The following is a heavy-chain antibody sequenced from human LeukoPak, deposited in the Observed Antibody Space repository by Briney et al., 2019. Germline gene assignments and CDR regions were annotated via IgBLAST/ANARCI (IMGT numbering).Heavy chain of an antibody. CDR3: ARDPADYDSSGYFNDAFDI. V-gene: IGHV4-39*07. Sequence: SETLCLTCTVSGGSLSSSSYYWGWIRQPPGKGLEWIGSIYYSGSTYYNPSLKSRVTISVDTSKNQFSLKLSSVTAADTAVYYCARDPADYDSSGYFNDAFDIWGQGTMVTVSS. CDR1: GGSLSSSSYY. CDR2: IYYSGST. J-gene: IGHJ3*02. D-gene: IGHD3-22*01.